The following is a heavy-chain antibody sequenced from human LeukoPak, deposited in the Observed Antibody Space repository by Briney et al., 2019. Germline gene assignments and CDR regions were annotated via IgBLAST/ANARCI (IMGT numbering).Heavy chain of an antibody. D-gene: IGHD3-10*01. J-gene: IGHJ4*02. CDR1: GGSISSYY. Sequence: SETLSLTCTVSGGSISSYYWSWVRQPPGKVLEWIGYMYHSGSTNYNPSLESRVTISIDTSKNQFSLKLTSVTAADTAVYYCARFYGSGAASDHWGQGTLVTVSS. V-gene: IGHV4-59*01. CDR3: ARFYGSGAASDH. CDR2: MYHSGST.